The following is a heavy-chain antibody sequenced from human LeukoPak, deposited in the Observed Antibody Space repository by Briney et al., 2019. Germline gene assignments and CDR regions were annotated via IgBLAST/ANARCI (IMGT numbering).Heavy chain of an antibody. CDR3: ARDALATIIKLYWYFDL. D-gene: IGHD5-24*01. Sequence: GGSLRLSCAASGFTFSSYAMHWVRQAPGKGLEWVAVISYDGSNKYYADSVKGRFTISRDNSKNTLYLQMNSLRAEDTAVYYCARDALATIIKLYWYFDLWGRGTLVTVSS. J-gene: IGHJ2*01. V-gene: IGHV3-30*04. CDR2: ISYDGSNK. CDR1: GFTFSSYA.